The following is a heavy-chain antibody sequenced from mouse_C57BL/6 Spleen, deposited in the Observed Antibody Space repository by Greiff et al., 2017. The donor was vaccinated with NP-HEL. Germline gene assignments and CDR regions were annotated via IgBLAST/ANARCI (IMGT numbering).Heavy chain of an antibody. CDR3: ARGEGNYPMDY. D-gene: IGHD2-1*01. CDR2: IDPSDSYT. Sequence: QVQLQQPGTELVKPGASVKLSCKASGYTFTSYWMQWVKQRPGQGLEWIGEIDPSDSYTNYNQKFKGKATLTVDKSSSTAYMQLSSLTSEDSAVYYCARGEGNYPMDYWGQGTSVTVSS. V-gene: IGHV1-50*01. J-gene: IGHJ4*01. CDR1: GYTFTSYW.